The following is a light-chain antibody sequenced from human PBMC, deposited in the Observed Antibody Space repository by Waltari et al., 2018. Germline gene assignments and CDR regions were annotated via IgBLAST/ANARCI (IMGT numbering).Light chain of an antibody. CDR1: ILSKKY. V-gene: IGLV3-25*03. J-gene: IGLJ2*01. Sequence: SSELTQPPSVSVSPGQTARIPCSGDILSKKYAYWYQQKPGQAPVVVIFKDTERPSGIPERFSGSTSGTEVTLTITGVQADDAADYYCQSGDSSYTVLFGGGTKLTVL. CDR3: QSGDSSYTVL. CDR2: KDT.